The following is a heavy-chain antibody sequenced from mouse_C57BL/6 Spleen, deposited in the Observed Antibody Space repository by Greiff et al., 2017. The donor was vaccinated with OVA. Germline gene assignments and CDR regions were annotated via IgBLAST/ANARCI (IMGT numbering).Heavy chain of an antibody. V-gene: IGHV1-76*01. Sequence: QVQLQQSGAELVRPGASVKLSCKASGYTFTDYYINWVKQRPGQGLEWIARIYPGSGNTYYNEKFKGKATLTAEKSSSTAYMQLSSLTSEDSAVYFCARWSNSYYFDYWGQGTTLTVSS. CDR1: GYTFTDYY. J-gene: IGHJ2*01. D-gene: IGHD4-1*01. CDR2: IYPGSGNT. CDR3: ARWSNSYYFDY.